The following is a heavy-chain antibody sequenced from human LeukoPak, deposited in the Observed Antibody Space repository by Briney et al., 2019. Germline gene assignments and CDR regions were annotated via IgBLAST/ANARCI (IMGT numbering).Heavy chain of an antibody. CDR2: TYYRSKWST. D-gene: IGHD3-3*01. Sequence: SQTLSLTCAISGDSVSSNRATWSWIRQSPSRGLEWLGRTYYRSKWSTDYAVSVTGRLTINSDTSKNQFSLQLTSVTPEDTAMYYCARALGGVFDHWGQGTLVTVSS. V-gene: IGHV6-1*01. CDR3: ARALGGVFDH. CDR1: GDSVSSNRAT. J-gene: IGHJ4*02.